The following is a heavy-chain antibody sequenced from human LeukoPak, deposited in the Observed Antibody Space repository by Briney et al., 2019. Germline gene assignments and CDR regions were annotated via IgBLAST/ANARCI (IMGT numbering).Heavy chain of an antibody. V-gene: IGHV4-4*07. Sequence: TSETLSLTCTVSGGSISSYYWSWLRQPAGKGLEGIGRIYTSGSTNYNPSLKSRVTMSVDTSKNQFSLKRSSVAAADAAVYDCARVSDSLTFDYWGQGTLVTVSS. D-gene: IGHD3-9*01. CDR2: IYTSGST. J-gene: IGHJ4*02. CDR1: GGSISSYY. CDR3: ARVSDSLTFDY.